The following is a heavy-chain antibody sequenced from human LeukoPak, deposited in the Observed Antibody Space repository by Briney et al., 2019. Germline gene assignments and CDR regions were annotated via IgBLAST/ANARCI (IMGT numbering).Heavy chain of an antibody. CDR3: ATGFCGGNCYYLEY. Sequence: GGSLRLSCAASGFTFSNYGMHWVRQAPGKGLEWVALISFDGTFKVYVDSVKGRFAISRDNSKNTVYLQMNGLRAEDTAVYYCATGFCGGNCYYLEYWGQGTLVTVSS. D-gene: IGHD2-21*02. CDR1: GFTFSNYG. CDR2: ISFDGTFK. V-gene: IGHV3-30*03. J-gene: IGHJ4*02.